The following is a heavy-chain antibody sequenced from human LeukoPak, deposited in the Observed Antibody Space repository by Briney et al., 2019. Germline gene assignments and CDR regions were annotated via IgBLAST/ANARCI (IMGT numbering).Heavy chain of an antibody. J-gene: IGHJ3*02. CDR3: ARHMYCSVVRACDT. D-gene: IGHD2-15*01. CDR1: DGFISTSF. CDR2: VYYNGNT. V-gene: IGHV4-59*08. Sequence: SAPLSLTCTASDGFISTSFWSWLRQPPGKGLEWIGNVYYNGNTDYNPSLKSRVITSTDKSKKNFYLQLSPVNAADTAVYYCARHMYCSVVRACDTCGRGTMATVSS.